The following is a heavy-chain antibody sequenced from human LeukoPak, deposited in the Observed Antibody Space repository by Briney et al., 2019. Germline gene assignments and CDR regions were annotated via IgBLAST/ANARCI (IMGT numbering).Heavy chain of an antibody. Sequence: GGSLRLSCAASGFTFSSYWMYWVRRAPGKGLVWVSRINGDARNTNYADSVQGRFTISRDNAKNTLYLQMNSLRVEDTAVYYCASGIGVGDSFDIWGQGTMVTVSS. D-gene: IGHD3-3*01. CDR3: ASGIGVGDSFDI. V-gene: IGHV3-74*01. CDR2: INGDARNT. J-gene: IGHJ3*02. CDR1: GFTFSSYW.